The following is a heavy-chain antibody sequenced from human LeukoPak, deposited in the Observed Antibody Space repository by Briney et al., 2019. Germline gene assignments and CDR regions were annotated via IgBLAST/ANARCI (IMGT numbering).Heavy chain of an antibody. CDR1: GFTFSIYA. CDR3: VKEEMGAHPAFDI. Sequence: PRGSLRLSCSASGFTFSIYAMHWVRQAPGKGLESVSAISSDGGSTYYADSVKGRFTISRDNSKNTLHLQMSSLRAEDTAVYYCVKEEMGAHPAFDIWGQGTLVTVCS. CDR2: ISSDGGST. D-gene: IGHD1-26*01. V-gene: IGHV3-64D*06. J-gene: IGHJ3*02.